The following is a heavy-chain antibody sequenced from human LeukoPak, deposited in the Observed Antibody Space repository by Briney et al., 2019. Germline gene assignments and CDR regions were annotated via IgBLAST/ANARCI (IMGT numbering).Heavy chain of an antibody. CDR2: IYSGGST. CDR1: GVTVSSNY. D-gene: IGHD6-19*01. J-gene: IGHJ4*02. V-gene: IGHV3-53*01. CDR3: ARVTSSGWHTLDY. Sequence: GGSLRLSCAASGVTVSSNYMSWVRQAPGKGLEWVSVIYSGGSTYYADSVKGRFTISRDNSKNTLYLQMNSLRADDTAVYYCARVTSSGWHTLDYWGQGTLVTVSP.